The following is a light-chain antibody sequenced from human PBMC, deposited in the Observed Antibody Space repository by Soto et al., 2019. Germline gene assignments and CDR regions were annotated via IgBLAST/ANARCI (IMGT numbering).Light chain of an antibody. CDR2: DAS. CDR1: QSISSR. CDR3: QQYNSFWT. J-gene: IGKJ1*01. Sequence: DIQMTQSPSTLSASVGDRVTITCRASQSISSRLAWYQQKPGKAPRLLIYDASYLERGVPSRFSGCGSGTEFTLTISDLQPDDLATYFCQQYNSFWTFGQGTKVDIK. V-gene: IGKV1-5*01.